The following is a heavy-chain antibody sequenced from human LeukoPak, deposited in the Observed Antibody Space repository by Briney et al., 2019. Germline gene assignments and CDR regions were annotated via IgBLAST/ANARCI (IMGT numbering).Heavy chain of an antibody. CDR1: GGTFSSYA. CDR2: IIPIFGTA. CDR3: ARDRGYDFWSSYPRGGDAFDI. D-gene: IGHD3-3*01. J-gene: IGHJ3*02. Sequence: SVKVSCKASGGTFSSYAISWVRQAPGQGLEWMGGIIPIFGTANYAQKFQGRVTITADKSTSTAYMELSSLRSEDTAVYYCARDRGYDFWSSYPRGGDAFDIWGQGTMVTVSS. V-gene: IGHV1-69*06.